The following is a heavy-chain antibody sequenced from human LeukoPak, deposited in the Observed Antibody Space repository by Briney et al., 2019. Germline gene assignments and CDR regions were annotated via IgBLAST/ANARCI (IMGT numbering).Heavy chain of an antibody. CDR2: IKSKTDGGTT. Sequence: PGGSLRLSCAASGFTFSNAWMSWVRQAPGKGLEWVGRIKSKTDGGTTDYAAPVKGRFTISRDDSKNTLYLQMNSLKTEDTAVYYCTTVIVPAVNDAFDIWGQGTMVTVSS. CDR3: TTVIVPAVNDAFDI. CDR1: GFTFSNAW. D-gene: IGHD2-2*01. J-gene: IGHJ3*02. V-gene: IGHV3-15*01.